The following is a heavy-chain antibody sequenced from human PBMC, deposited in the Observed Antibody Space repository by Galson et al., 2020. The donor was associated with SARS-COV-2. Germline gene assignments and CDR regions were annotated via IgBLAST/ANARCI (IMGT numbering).Heavy chain of an antibody. Sequence: SETLSLTCTVSGGSISSSSYYWGWIRQPPGKGLEWIGSIYYSGSTYYNPSLKSRVTISVDTSKSQFSLKLSSVTAADTAVYYCASGQRGVGYCSSTSCHIFNWFDPWGQGTLVTVSS. J-gene: IGHJ5*02. CDR2: IYYSGST. CDR1: GGSISSSSYY. D-gene: IGHD2-2*02. CDR3: ASGQRGVGYCSSTSCHIFNWFDP. V-gene: IGHV4-39*01.